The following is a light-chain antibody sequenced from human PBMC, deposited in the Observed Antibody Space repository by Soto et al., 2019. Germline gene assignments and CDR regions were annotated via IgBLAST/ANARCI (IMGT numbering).Light chain of an antibody. CDR1: SSDVGSSNL. V-gene: IGLV2-23*02. CDR2: EVS. CDR3: CSYAGSSTHV. Sequence: QSVLTQPASVSGSPGQSITFSCTGISSDVGSSNLVSWYQQHPGKAPKLLIYEVSKRPSGVSNRFSGSKSGNTASLTISGLQAEDEADYYCCSYAGSSTHVFGTGTKVTVL. J-gene: IGLJ1*01.